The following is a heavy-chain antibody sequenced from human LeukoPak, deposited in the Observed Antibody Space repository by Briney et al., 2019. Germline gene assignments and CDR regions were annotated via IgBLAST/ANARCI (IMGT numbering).Heavy chain of an antibody. D-gene: IGHD6-13*01. Sequence: KPSETLSLTCTVSGGSISSYYWSWIRQPPGKGLEWIGYIYYSGSTNYNPSLKGRVTISVDTSKNQFSLKLSSVTAADTAVYYCARVAAAAGDAFDIWGQGTMVTVSS. CDR1: GGSISSYY. CDR2: IYYSGST. CDR3: ARVAAAAGDAFDI. J-gene: IGHJ3*02. V-gene: IGHV4-59*01.